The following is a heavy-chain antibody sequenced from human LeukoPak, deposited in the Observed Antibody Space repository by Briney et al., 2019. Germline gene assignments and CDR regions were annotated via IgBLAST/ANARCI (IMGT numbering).Heavy chain of an antibody. J-gene: IGHJ3*02. Sequence: GGSLRLSCAASGFTFDDYGMSWVPQAPGKGREWVSGINGNGGSTGYGDSMKGRFTISRDNAKNSLYLQMNSLRGEDTALYHCARNYHGSGSTAFDIWGQGTMVTVSS. V-gene: IGHV3-20*01. CDR1: GFTFDDYG. CDR3: ARNYHGSGSTAFDI. D-gene: IGHD3-10*01. CDR2: INGNGGST.